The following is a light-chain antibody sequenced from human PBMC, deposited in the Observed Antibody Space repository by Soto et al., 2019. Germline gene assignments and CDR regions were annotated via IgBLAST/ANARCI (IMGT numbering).Light chain of an antibody. CDR3: QQYSNWPT. Sequence: EIVMTQSPATLAVSPGERATLSFRASQSVSRNLAWYQQRPGQAPRLLISGASTRATGIAARFSGSGSGTEFTLTISSLQSEDSALYYCQQYSNWPTFGQGTKVDIK. J-gene: IGKJ1*01. V-gene: IGKV3-15*01. CDR1: QSVSRN. CDR2: GAS.